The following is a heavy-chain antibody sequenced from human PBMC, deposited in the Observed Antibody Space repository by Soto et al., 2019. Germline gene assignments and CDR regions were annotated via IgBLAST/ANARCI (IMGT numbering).Heavy chain of an antibody. Sequence: SVKVSCKASGGTFSSYAISWVRQAPGQGLEWMGGIIPIFGTANYAQKFQGRVTITADESTSTAYMELSSLRSEDTAVYYCARDGIEVAGIGGNFDYWGQGSLVTVSS. CDR2: IIPIFGTA. CDR3: ARDGIEVAGIGGNFDY. J-gene: IGHJ4*02. CDR1: GGTFSSYA. V-gene: IGHV1-69*13. D-gene: IGHD6-19*01.